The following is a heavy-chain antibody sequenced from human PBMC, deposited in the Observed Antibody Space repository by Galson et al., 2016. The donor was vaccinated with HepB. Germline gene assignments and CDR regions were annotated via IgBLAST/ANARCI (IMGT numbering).Heavy chain of an antibody. CDR2: INTNTENP. CDR1: GYTFTNYA. CDR3: ARVRIRYFDWLSQFDSNVFDI. J-gene: IGHJ3*02. Sequence: SVKVSCKASGYTFTNYAMNWVRQAPGQGLERLGWINTNTENPTYAQGFTGRFVFSLDTSVSTAYLQISSLGADDTAIYYCARVRIRYFDWLSQFDSNVFDIWGQGTMVTVSS. V-gene: IGHV7-4-1*02. D-gene: IGHD3-9*01.